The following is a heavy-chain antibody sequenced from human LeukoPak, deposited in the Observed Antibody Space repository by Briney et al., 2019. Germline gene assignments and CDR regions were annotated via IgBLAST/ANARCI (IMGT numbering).Heavy chain of an antibody. J-gene: IGHJ4*02. CDR3: ARGQTGSGRIFDY. CDR2: TNYRTKRYI. Sequence: SQTLSLTCAISGDSVSSNSAAWNWIRQSPSRDLEWLERTNYRTKRYIDNAEYVKRRITVNPNTPKNQFSLQLNSVTPEDTTVYYCARGQTGSGRIFDYWGQGILATASS. D-gene: IGHD2-15*01. V-gene: IGHV6-1*01. CDR1: GDSVSSNSAA.